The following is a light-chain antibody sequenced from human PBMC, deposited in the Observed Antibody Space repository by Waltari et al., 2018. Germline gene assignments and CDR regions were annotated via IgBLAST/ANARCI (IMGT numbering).Light chain of an antibody. CDR2: SND. CDR1: TSNIGQNY. CDR3: ATWDDSLSGRV. J-gene: IGLJ3*02. V-gene: IGLV1-47*02. Sequence: QSVLTQPPSASGTPGQTVSISCSGSTSNIGQNYVYWYQQFPGTAPRLLIYSNDRRPSGVPDRFSGSKSGTSASRAISGLRSEDEADYYCATWDDSLSGRVFGGGTELTVL.